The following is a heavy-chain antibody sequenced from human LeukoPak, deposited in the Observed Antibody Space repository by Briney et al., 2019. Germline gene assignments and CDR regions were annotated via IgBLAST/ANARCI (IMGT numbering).Heavy chain of an antibody. J-gene: IGHJ4*02. D-gene: IGHD2-15*01. CDR2: IIPIFGTA. CDR3: ARSLGYCSGGSCAFDY. V-gene: IGHV1-69*06. CDR1: GGTFSSYA. Sequence: ASVKVSCKASGGTFSSYAISWVRQAPGQGLEWMGGIIPIFGTANYAQKFQGRVTITADKSTSTAYMELSSLRSEDTAVYYCARSLGYCSGGSCAFDYWGQGTLVTVSS.